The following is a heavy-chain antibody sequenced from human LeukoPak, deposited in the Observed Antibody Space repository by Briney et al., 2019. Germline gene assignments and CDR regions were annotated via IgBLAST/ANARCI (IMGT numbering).Heavy chain of an antibody. D-gene: IGHD3-22*01. Sequence: SETLSLTCTVSGGSISSSSYYWGWIRQPPGKGLEWIGGIYYSGSTYYNPSLKSRVTISVDTSKNQFSLKLSSVTAADTAVYYCARNYYDSSGYTNYYYYYYMDVWGKGTTVTVSS. CDR3: ARNYYDSSGYTNYYYYYYMDV. J-gene: IGHJ6*03. CDR1: GGSISSSSYY. V-gene: IGHV4-39*07. CDR2: IYYSGST.